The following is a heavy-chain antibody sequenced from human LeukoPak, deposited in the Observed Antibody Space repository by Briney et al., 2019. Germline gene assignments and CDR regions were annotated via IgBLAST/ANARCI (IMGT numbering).Heavy chain of an antibody. D-gene: IGHD1-20*01. CDR2: IKQDGSEK. V-gene: IGHV3-7*01. CDR3: ATFGFNWNLGY. Sequence: GGSLRLSCVASGFTFSSRDWMTWVRQAPGKGLEWVANIKQDGSEKNYVDSVKGRFTISRDNAKNSVDLQMNSLRAEDTAVYYCATFGFNWNLGYWGQGTLVTVSS. J-gene: IGHJ4*02. CDR1: GFTFSSRDW.